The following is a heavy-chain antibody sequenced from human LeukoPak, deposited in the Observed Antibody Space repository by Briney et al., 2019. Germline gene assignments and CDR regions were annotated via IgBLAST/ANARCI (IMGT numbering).Heavy chain of an antibody. J-gene: IGHJ4*02. V-gene: IGHV3-7*01. CDR3: ARDPGSYGTFDY. CDR2: INQEGSET. D-gene: IGHD1-26*01. CDR1: GFTFSSYA. Sequence: GGSLRLSCAASGFTFSSYAMNWVRQSPGKGLEWVANINQEGSETHYVDSVRGRFTISRDNAKNSLFLQMNSLRAEDTAVYYCARDPGSYGTFDYWGQGTLVTVSS.